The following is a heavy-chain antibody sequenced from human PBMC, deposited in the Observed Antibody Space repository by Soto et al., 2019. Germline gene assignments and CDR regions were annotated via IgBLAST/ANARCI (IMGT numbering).Heavy chain of an antibody. J-gene: IGHJ6*02. D-gene: IGHD3-10*01. CDR2: ISFSGSTI. Sequence: PGGSLRLSCAASGFTFSSYGMHWVRQAPGKGLEWIAHISFSGSTIYYADSVKGRFSISRDNSKNFLYLQMSGLRADDSAVYYCTRGAGFFYGVDVWGLGTTVTVSS. CDR1: GFTFSSYG. V-gene: IGHV3-48*04. CDR3: TRGAGFFYGVDV.